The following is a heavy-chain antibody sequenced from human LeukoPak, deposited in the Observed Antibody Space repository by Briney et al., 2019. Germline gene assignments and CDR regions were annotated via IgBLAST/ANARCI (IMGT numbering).Heavy chain of an antibody. V-gene: IGHV1-18*01. D-gene: IGHD3-22*01. Sequence: ASVKVSCKASGYTFTSYGIIWMRQAPGQGLEWMGWISTYNGNTNYAQKIQGRVTMTTDTSTSTAYMELRSLRSEDTAVYYCATIDGHYDSSGYWGQGTLVIVSS. CDR2: ISTYNGNT. CDR1: GYTFTSYG. CDR3: ATIDGHYDSSGY. J-gene: IGHJ4*02.